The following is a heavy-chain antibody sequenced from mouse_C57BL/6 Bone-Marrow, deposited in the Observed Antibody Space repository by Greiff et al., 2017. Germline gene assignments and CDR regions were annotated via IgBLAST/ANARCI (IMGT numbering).Heavy chain of an antibody. J-gene: IGHJ3*01. D-gene: IGHD2-3*01. Sequence: EVKLVASGGGLVQPGGSMKLSCAASGFTFSDAWMDWVRQSPVKGLEWVAEIRNKANNHATYYAESVKGRFTISRDDSKSSVYLQMNSVRAEDTGIDYCTPGGYCPFAYWGQGTLVTVSA. CDR1: GFTFSDAW. CDR2: IRNKANNHAT. CDR3: TPGGYCPFAY. V-gene: IGHV6-6*01.